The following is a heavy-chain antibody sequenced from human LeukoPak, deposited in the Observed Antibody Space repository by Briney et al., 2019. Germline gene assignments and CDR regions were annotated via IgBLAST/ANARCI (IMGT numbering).Heavy chain of an antibody. CDR1: GGTFSSYA. Sequence: SVKVSCKASGGTFSSYAISWVRQAPGQGLEWMGGIIPIFGTANYAQKFQGRVTIAADESTSTAYMELSSLRSEDTAVYYCAIPSARVSISDIVVVVAAKVPRYFDLWGRGTLVTVSS. V-gene: IGHV1-69*13. CDR3: AIPSARVSISDIVVVVAAKVPRYFDL. J-gene: IGHJ2*01. D-gene: IGHD2-15*01. CDR2: IIPIFGTA.